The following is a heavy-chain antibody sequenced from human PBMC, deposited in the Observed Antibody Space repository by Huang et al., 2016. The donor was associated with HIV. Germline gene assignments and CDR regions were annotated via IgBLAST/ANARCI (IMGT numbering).Heavy chain of an antibody. CDR2: VNHGGRT. CDR3: ATSRSGSGWFLDI. CDR1: GGSLHGYY. D-gene: IGHD6-19*01. J-gene: IGHJ2*01. Sequence: QVQLYQWGAGPLRPSETLSLTCGVSGGSLHGYYWNWLRQSPGRGLEWMGEVNHGGRTKDNPSLKRRVTISVDTSKIQFSLNLTSVTATDTADYYCATSRSGSGWFLDIWGRGTLVSVS. V-gene: IGHV4-34*01.